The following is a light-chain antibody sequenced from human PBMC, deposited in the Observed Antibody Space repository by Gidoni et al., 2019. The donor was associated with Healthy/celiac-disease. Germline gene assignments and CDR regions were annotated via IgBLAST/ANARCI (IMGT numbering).Light chain of an antibody. CDR1: QSISSY. CDR2: SAS. CDR3: QQSYSTPPIT. J-gene: IGKJ3*01. V-gene: IGKV1-39*01. Sequence: DIHMTQSPPSLSASVGDRVTITCRASQSISSYLNWYQQKPGKAPKLLIYSASSLQSGVPSRFSGSGSGTDFTLTISSLQPEDFATYYCQQSYSTPPITFGPGTKVDIK.